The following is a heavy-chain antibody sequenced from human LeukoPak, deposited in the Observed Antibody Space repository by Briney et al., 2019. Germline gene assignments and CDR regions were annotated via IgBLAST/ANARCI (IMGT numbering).Heavy chain of an antibody. V-gene: IGHV3-11*06. CDR1: GFTFSDYY. D-gene: IGHD5-18*01. CDR3: AREAIQSTYYYYGMDV. CDR2: ISSSSSYT. Sequence: GGSLRLSCAASGFTFSDYYMSWIRQAPGKGLEWVSYISSSSSYTNYADFVKGRFTISRDNAKNSLYLQMNSLRAEDTAVYYCAREAIQSTYYYYGMDVWGQGTTVTVSS. J-gene: IGHJ6*02.